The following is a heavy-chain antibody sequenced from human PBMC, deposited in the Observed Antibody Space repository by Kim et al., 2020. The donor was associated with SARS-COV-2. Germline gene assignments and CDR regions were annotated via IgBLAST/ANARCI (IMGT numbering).Heavy chain of an antibody. D-gene: IGHD3-22*01. CDR3: VTPCRSGYDNLLIY. CDR2: IYPGDSDT. J-gene: IGHJ4*02. V-gene: IGHV5-51*01. Sequence: GESLQISCKGSGYTFTNQWLGWVRQMPDKGLEWMGNIYPGDSDTRYSPSFHGHVTISADNSITTSYLQRSSLKAPDTAMYDCVTPCRSGYDNLLIYGGRGTLLTVSS. CDR1: GYTFTNQW.